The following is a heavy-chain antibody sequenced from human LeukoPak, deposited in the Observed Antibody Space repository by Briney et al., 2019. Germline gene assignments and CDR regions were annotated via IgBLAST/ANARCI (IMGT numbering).Heavy chain of an antibody. D-gene: IGHD1-26*01. CDR1: GFTFNFFA. J-gene: IGHJ2*01. Sequence: GGSLRLSCAASGFTFNFFAMSWVRQAPGKGLEWVAGITSSGNTTYYTDPVKGRFTISRDNSKSILYLQMSSLRGEDTAVYYCAKDFGGSDYDWYFGLWGRGTVVTVSS. CDR2: ITSSGNTT. V-gene: IGHV3-23*01. CDR3: AKDFGGSDYDWYFGL.